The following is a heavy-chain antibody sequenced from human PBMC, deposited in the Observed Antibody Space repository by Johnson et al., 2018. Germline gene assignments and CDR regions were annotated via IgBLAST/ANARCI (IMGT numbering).Heavy chain of an antibody. J-gene: IGHJ1*01. Sequence: QVQLVQSGGGVVQPGRSLRPSCAVSGFTFSNYGMHWVRQAPGKGLEWVAVISYDGRNKYYADYVKGGFTMSRDNSKKPLYLQMNSLRAENTAVYYCASCGGDCYGAKYFQHWGQGTLVTVSS. CDR1: GFTFSNYG. CDR3: ASCGGDCYGAKYFQH. D-gene: IGHD2-21*02. CDR2: ISYDGRNK. V-gene: IGHV3-30*03.